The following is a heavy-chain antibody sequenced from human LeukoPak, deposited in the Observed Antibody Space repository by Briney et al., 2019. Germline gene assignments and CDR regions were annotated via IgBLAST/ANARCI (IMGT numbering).Heavy chain of an antibody. V-gene: IGHV3-30*03. CDR3: ADRKFSY. Sequence: GGSLRLSCAASGFTVSSHYMSWVRQAPGKGLEWVAVISYDGSNKYYADSVKGRFTISRDNSKNTLYLQMNSLRAEDTAVYYCADRKFSYWGQGTLVTVSS. CDR1: GFTVSSHY. D-gene: IGHD1-14*01. J-gene: IGHJ4*02. CDR2: ISYDGSNK.